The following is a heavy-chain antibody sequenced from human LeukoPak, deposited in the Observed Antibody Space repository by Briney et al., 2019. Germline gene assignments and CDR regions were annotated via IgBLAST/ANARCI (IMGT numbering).Heavy chain of an antibody. CDR3: AALFASSSAPKFDY. J-gene: IGHJ4*02. Sequence: ASVKVSCKASGGTFSSYAISWVRQAPGQGLEWMGGIIPIFGTANYAQKFQGRVTITADESTSTAYMELSSLRSEDTAVYYCAALFASSSAPKFDYWGQGTLVTVSS. D-gene: IGHD6-6*01. CDR1: GGTFSSYA. V-gene: IGHV1-69*13. CDR2: IIPIFGTA.